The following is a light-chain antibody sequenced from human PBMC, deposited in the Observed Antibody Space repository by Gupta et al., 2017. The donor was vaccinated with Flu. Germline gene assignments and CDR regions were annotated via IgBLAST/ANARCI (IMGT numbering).Light chain of an antibody. CDR3: QDYGSSRT. Sequence: PTTLSLSPGERATLSCRASQSVNSSSLAWYQQKPGQAPRLLIYGASNRATGIPDRFSGSGSGTDFTLTISRLEPEDFAVYYCQDYGSSRTFGQGTTVEIK. CDR2: GAS. V-gene: IGKV3-20*01. CDR1: QSVNSSS. J-gene: IGKJ1*01.